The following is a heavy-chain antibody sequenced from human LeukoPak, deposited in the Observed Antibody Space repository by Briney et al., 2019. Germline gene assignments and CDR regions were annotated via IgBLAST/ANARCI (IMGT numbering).Heavy chain of an antibody. CDR2: ISSGGSTI. CDR3: ARRPGTLPLDY. Sequence: GGSLRLSCAASGFTFSTYEMNWVRQAPGKRLEWVSYISSGGSTIYYADSVKGRFTISRDDAKNSLYLQMNSLRAEDTAVYYCARRPGTLPLDYWGQGTLVTVSS. J-gene: IGHJ4*02. CDR1: GFTFSTYE. V-gene: IGHV3-48*03. D-gene: IGHD1-1*01.